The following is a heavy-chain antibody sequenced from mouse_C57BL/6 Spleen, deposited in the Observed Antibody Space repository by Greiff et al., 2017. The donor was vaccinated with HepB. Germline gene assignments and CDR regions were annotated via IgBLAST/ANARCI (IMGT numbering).Heavy chain of an antibody. D-gene: IGHD1-1*01. V-gene: IGHV1-76*01. CDR3: AREFITTFAY. J-gene: IGHJ3*01. Sequence: QVQLKESGAELVRPGASVKLSCKASGYTFTDYYINWVKQRPGQGLEWIARIYPGSGNTYYNEKFKGKATLTAEKSSSTAYMQLSSLTSEDSAVYFCAREFITTFAYWGQGTLVTVSA. CDR2: IYPGSGNT. CDR1: GYTFTDYY.